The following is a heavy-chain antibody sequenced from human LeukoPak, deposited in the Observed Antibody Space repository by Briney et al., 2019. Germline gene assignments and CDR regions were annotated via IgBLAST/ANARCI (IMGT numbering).Heavy chain of an antibody. CDR1: GYTFTSHH. Sequence: GASVKVSCKASGYTFTSHHMHWVRQAPGQGLEWMGIINPSGGSTNYAQKFQGRVIMTRDMSTSTVYMELSSLRSEDTAVYYCARVRAEVRLRYFDWLHPQYYFDYWGQGTLVTVSS. J-gene: IGHJ4*02. CDR2: INPSGGST. D-gene: IGHD3-9*01. V-gene: IGHV1-46*01. CDR3: ARVRAEVRLRYFDWLHPQYYFDY.